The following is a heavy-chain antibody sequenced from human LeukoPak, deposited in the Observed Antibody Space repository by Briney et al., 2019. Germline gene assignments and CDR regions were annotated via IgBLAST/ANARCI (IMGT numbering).Heavy chain of an antibody. CDR1: AFAFSTYA. D-gene: IGHD5-12*01. CDR2: LSFDGNTK. V-gene: IGHV3-30-3*01. CDR3: TRRGGGYEFDY. J-gene: IGHJ4*02. Sequence: GGSLRLSCAASAFAFSTYAMHWVRQAPGKGLEWVAVLSFDGNTKYYADSVKGRFTISRDNSKNTLYLQMNGLRTEDTAIYSCTRRGGGYEFDYWGQGTLVTVSS.